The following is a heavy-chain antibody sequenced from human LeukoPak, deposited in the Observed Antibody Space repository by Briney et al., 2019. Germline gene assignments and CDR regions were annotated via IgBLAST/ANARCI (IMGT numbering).Heavy chain of an antibody. V-gene: IGHV4-34*01. J-gene: IGHJ4*02. Sequence: SETLSLTCAVYGGSFSGYYWSWIRQPPGKGLEWIGEIYHSGSTNYNPSLKSRVTISVDTSKNQFSLKLSSVTAADTAVYYCARSGGYSSPQNYWGQGTLVTVSS. CDR1: GGSFSGYY. CDR2: IYHSGST. CDR3: ARSGGYSSPQNY. D-gene: IGHD6-19*01.